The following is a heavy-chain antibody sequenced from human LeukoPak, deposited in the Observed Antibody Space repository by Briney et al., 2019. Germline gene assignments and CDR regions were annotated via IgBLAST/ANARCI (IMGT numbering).Heavy chain of an antibody. J-gene: IGHJ5*02. V-gene: IGHV4-59*01. CDR1: GGSISSYY. CDR3: ARNAAGPTIFEVVIDLVSQGNWFDP. Sequence: SETLSLTCTVSGGSISSYYWSWIRQPPGKGLEWIGYIYYSGSTNYNPSLKSRVTISVDTSKNQFSLKLSSVTAADTAVYYCARNAAGPTIFEVVIDLVSQGNWFDPWGQGTLVTVSS. D-gene: IGHD3-3*01. CDR2: IYYSGST.